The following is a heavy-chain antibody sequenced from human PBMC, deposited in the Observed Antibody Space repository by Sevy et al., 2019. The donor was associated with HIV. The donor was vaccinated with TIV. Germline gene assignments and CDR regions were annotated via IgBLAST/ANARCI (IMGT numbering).Heavy chain of an antibody. CDR1: GFTFSSYA. CDR3: ARGGTVTHYYYYYGMDV. D-gene: IGHD4-17*01. J-gene: IGHJ6*02. Sequence: GGSLRLSCAASGFTFSSYAMHWVRQAPGKGLEWVAVISYDGSNKYYADSVKGRFTISRDNSKNTLYLQMNSLRAEDTAVYYCARGGTVTHYYYYYGMDVWGQGTSVTVSS. V-gene: IGHV3-30*04. CDR2: ISYDGSNK.